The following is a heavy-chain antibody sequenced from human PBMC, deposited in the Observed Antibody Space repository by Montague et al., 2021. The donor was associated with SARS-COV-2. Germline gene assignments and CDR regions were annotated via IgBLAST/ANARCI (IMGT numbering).Heavy chain of an antibody. CDR2: MSGSGGRR. J-gene: IGHJ6*02. Sequence: SLSLSFSASGFIFSNYAMTWVRQAPGKGLEWVSTMSGSGGRRDYADSVKGRFTISRDSSKNTLYLQMNSLRVEDTAVYYCAKDTATVRIAVALMDVWGQGTTVIVSS. CDR1: GFIFSNYA. CDR3: AKDTATVRIAVALMDV. D-gene: IGHD6-19*01. V-gene: IGHV3-23*01.